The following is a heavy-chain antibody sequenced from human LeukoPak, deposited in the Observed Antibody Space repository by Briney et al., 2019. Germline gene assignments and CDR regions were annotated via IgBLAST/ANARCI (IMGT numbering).Heavy chain of an antibody. CDR3: AGGPVTTFF. J-gene: IGHJ4*02. CDR2: IHSSGST. D-gene: IGHD4-17*01. V-gene: IGHV4-4*07. CDR1: GDSISGHY. Sequence: PSETLSLTCSASGDSISGHYWSWIRQPDGKGLEWVGRIHSSGSTDYNPSLKSRVTLSVDTSNNQFSLRVNSVTAADTAVYYCAGGPVTTFFWGQGALVTVSS.